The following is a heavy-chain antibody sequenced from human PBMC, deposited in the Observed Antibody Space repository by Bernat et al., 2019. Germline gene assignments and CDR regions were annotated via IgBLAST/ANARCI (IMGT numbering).Heavy chain of an antibody. Sequence: QLQLQESGPGLVKPSETLSLTCTVSGGSISSSSYYWGWIRQPPGKGLEWIGSIYYSGSTYYNPSLKSRVTISVDTSKNQFSLKLSSVTAADTAVYYCARRLELGYCSSTSCYSVDYWGQGTLVTVSS. CDR1: GGSISSSSYY. CDR2: IYYSGST. CDR3: ARRLELGYCSSTSCYSVDY. J-gene: IGHJ4*02. V-gene: IGHV4-39*01. D-gene: IGHD2-2*02.